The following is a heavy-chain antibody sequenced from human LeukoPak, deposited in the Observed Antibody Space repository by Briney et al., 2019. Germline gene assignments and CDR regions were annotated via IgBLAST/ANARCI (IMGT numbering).Heavy chain of an antibody. D-gene: IGHD2-2*01. Sequence: GASVKVSCKASGYTFTSYGISWVRQAPGQGLEWMGWISAYNGDTNYAQKLQGRVTMTTDTSTSTAYMELRSLRSDDTAVYYCARASGNIVVVPAAIDYWGQGTLVTVSS. CDR3: ARASGNIVVVPAAIDY. J-gene: IGHJ4*02. V-gene: IGHV1-18*01. CDR1: GYTFTSYG. CDR2: ISAYNGDT.